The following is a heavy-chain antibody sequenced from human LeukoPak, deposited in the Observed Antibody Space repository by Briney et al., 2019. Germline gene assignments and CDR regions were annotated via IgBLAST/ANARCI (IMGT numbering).Heavy chain of an antibody. CDR2: ISADNGNT. D-gene: IGHD5-12*01. CDR3: ARDRRGYSAYDGEGFDY. Sequence: GASVKVSCKASGFTFKNYGFSWVRQAPGQGLQWMGWISADNGNTKYAQNLQGRVIMTTDRCTGTAYVELTSLRSDDAAVYYCARDRRGYSAYDGEGFDYWGQGTLVTVSS. CDR1: GFTFKNYG. V-gene: IGHV1-18*04. J-gene: IGHJ4*02.